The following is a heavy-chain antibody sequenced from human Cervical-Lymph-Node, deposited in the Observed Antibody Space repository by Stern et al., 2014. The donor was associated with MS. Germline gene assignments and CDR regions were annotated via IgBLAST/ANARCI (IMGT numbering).Heavy chain of an antibody. J-gene: IGHJ6*02. D-gene: IGHD6-13*01. CDR2: INPNSGGT. Sequence: QVQLVQSGAEVKKPGASVKVSCKASGYTFTGYYLHWVRQAPGKGLEWVARINPNSGGTSYAQKFQGRVTMTRDTSIRTAYMELSRLRSDDTAVYYCASWQHPVFAAYYYYGLDVWGQGTTVTVSS. CDR3: ASWQHPVFAAYYYYGLDV. V-gene: IGHV1-2*06. CDR1: GYTFTGYY.